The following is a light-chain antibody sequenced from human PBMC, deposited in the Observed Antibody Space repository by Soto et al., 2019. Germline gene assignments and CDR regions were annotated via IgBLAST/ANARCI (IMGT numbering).Light chain of an antibody. CDR1: SSDVGGYNY. Sequence: QSVLTQPASVSGSPGQSIAISCTGTSSDVGGYNYVSWYQHHPGKAPKVMIYDVSNRPSGVSTRFSGSKSGNTASLTNSGLQAEDEADYYCSSYTSSSTLYVFGSGTKVTVL. CDR3: SSYTSSSTLYV. CDR2: DVS. V-gene: IGLV2-14*03. J-gene: IGLJ1*01.